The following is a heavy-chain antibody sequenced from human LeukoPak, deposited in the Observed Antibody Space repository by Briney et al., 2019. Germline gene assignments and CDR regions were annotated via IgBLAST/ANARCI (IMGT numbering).Heavy chain of an antibody. Sequence: NTGGSLRLSCAASGFTFSTYSMYWVRQAPGKGLEWVSSISSDSTYIYYLDSVKGRFTVSRDNAKHSLYLYMNSLRAEDTAVYYCARVAFGPHAMDVWGKGTTVTVSS. CDR2: ISSDSTYI. J-gene: IGHJ6*04. V-gene: IGHV3-21*01. CDR1: GFTFSTYS. D-gene: IGHD3-10*01. CDR3: ARVAFGPHAMDV.